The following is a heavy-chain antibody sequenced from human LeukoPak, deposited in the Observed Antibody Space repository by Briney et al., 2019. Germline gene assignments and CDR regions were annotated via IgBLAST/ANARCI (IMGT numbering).Heavy chain of an antibody. Sequence: GGSLRLSCSSSGFNFDDYGMSWVRQGPGRGLEWVSSINWNGGNTVYADSVKGRFTISRDNAKNSLFLQMDSLSAEDTAFYFCARERPYCRGGNCYEDPYLFYMDVWGKGTTVTVSS. CDR2: INWNGGNT. D-gene: IGHD1-1*01. CDR1: GFNFDDYG. CDR3: ARERPYCRGGNCYEDPYLFYMDV. V-gene: IGHV3-20*04. J-gene: IGHJ6*03.